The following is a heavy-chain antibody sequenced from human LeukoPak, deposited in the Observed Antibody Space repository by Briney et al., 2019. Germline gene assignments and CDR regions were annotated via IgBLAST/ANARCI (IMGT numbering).Heavy chain of an antibody. Sequence: PGGSLRLSCAASGFDFNNYAMSWVRQAPGKGLEWVSGVRARGGSTYYAASVKGRFTVSRDNSKNTLYLQMNSLRAEDTALYYCAKDRDGGTTTRPKGFDYWGQGTLVTVSS. J-gene: IGHJ4*02. V-gene: IGHV3-23*01. D-gene: IGHD1-7*01. CDR3: AKDRDGGTTTRPKGFDY. CDR1: GFDFNNYA. CDR2: VRARGGST.